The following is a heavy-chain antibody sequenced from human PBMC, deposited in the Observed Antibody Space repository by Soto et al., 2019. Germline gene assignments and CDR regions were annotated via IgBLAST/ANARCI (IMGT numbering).Heavy chain of an antibody. CDR1: GFTFSDYS. D-gene: IGHD3-3*01. CDR3: ARERITIFGVSPPNWFDP. J-gene: IGHJ5*02. Sequence: PGGSLRLSCAASGFTFSDYSMSGVRQAPGKGLEWVSSISSSSGYIYYADSVKGRFTISRDNAKNSLYLQMNSLRADDTAVYYCARERITIFGVSPPNWFDPWGQGTLVTVS. V-gene: IGHV3-21*01. CDR2: ISSSSGYI.